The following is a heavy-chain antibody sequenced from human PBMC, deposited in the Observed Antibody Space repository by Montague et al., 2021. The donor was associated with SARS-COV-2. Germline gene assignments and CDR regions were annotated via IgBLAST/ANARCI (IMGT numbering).Heavy chain of an antibody. CDR1: GFIFSSFA. D-gene: IGHD2-21*01. CDR3: AKDMCDLYYFDY. Sequence: SLRLSCAASGFIFSSFAMSWVRQAPGKGLEWVSAVRSSGGSPNYADSVKGRFTIYRDNSNNMLYLQMNGLRAEDTAVYYCAKDMCDLYYFDYWGQGTLVTVSS. J-gene: IGHJ4*02. CDR2: VRSSGGSP. V-gene: IGHV3-23*01.